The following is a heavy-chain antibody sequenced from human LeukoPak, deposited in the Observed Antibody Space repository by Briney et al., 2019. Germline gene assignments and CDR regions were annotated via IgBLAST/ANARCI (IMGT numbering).Heavy chain of an antibody. J-gene: IGHJ5*02. V-gene: IGHV1-18*01. CDR2: TSGDNVNT. D-gene: IGHD6-6*01. CDR3: VRDWEWKAARNLFDP. CDR1: GYSFINYG. Sequence: ASEKVSCKASGYSFINYGISWVRQARGQGLEWMGWTSGDNVNTYYAQKFLGRVIMTTETSTTTAYMELRSLRPDGTAVYYCVRDWEWKAARNLFDPWGQGTRVTVSS.